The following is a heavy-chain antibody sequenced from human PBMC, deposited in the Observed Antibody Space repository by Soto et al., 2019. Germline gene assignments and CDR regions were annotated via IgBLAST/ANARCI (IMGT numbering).Heavy chain of an antibody. V-gene: IGHV3-15*01. D-gene: IGHD3-16*01. CDR2: ITTKTQGATT. CDR3: AYIALSHTGDY. CDR1: GFTLSNVW. J-gene: IGHJ4*02. Sequence: EVHLVESGGGLVKPWESLRLSCAASGFTLSNVWMNWVRQAPGKGLEWVARITTKTQGATTDYAAPVKGRFTIARDDSTNVVYLQMNSLKAEDTGVYYFAYIALSHTGDYWGQGTLVTVSS.